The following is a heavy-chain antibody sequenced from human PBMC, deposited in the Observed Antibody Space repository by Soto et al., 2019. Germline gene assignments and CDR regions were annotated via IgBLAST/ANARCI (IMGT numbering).Heavy chain of an antibody. CDR1: GGSISSYY. D-gene: IGHD4-4*01. CDR3: ARGPDYSYADGDYYYYGMDV. J-gene: IGHJ6*02. V-gene: IGHV4-59*01. CDR2: IYYSGST. Sequence: SETLSLTCTVSGGSISSYYWSWIRQPPGKGLEWVGYIYYSGSTNYNPSLKSRVTISVDTSKNQFSLKLSSVTAADTAVYYCARGPDYSYADGDYYYYGMDVWGQGTTVTVSS.